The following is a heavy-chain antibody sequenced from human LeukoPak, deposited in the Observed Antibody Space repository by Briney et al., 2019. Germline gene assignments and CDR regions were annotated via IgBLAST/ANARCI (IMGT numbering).Heavy chain of an antibody. CDR3: ARVDTVNHYYYMDV. CDR2: ISTFNGHT. V-gene: IGHV1-18*01. J-gene: IGHJ6*03. D-gene: IGHD5-18*01. CDR1: GYTFTNYD. Sequence: PWASVKVSCKVSGYTFTNYDINWVRQAPGQGLEWMGWISTFNGHTNYAQSRQDRVTMTTDTSTNTVYMELSSLISDDTAVYYCARVDTVNHYYYMDVWGKGTPVTVSS.